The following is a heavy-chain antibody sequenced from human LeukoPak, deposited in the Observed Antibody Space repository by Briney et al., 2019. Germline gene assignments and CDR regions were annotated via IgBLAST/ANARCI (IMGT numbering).Heavy chain of an antibody. D-gene: IGHD3-22*01. CDR3: ARYHSNSSGYYALDI. V-gene: IGHV5-51*01. CDR1: GYIFTTYW. Sequence: GESLKISCKGSGYIFTTYWIAWVRQMPRKGLEWMGIIYPAYSDTRYSPSFQGQVTTSADKSISTASLQWSSLGASDTAIYYCARYHSNSSGYYALDIWGQGTMVTVSS. CDR2: IYPAYSDT. J-gene: IGHJ3*02.